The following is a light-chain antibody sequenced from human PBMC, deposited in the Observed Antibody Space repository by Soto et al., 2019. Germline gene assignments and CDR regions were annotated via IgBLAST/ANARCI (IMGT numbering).Light chain of an antibody. V-gene: IGKV1-5*01. J-gene: IGKJ5*01. CDR3: QQYNSYSPIT. Sequence: ILVTQTTSTQSASVGDRFTITCLARKSISSWLAWYQQKTGKAPKLLIYDASGLESGVPSRFSGSGSGTEFTLTISSLQADDFATYYYQQYNSYSPITFGQGTRLEIK. CDR1: KSISSW. CDR2: DAS.